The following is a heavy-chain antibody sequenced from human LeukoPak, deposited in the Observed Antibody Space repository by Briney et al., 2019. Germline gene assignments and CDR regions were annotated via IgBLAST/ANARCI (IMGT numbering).Heavy chain of an antibody. Sequence: GGSLRLSCAASGFTFRDYYMSWVRQAPGKGLEWVSFISSSSHDSHANYAESVRGRFGISRDDGQNSLYLQMNSLRAEDTALYYCATLRDYAWTHWGQGTLVTVSS. V-gene: IGHV3-11*06. J-gene: IGHJ4*02. CDR1: GFTFRDYY. CDR2: ISSSSHDSHA. D-gene: IGHD4-17*01. CDR3: ATLRDYAWTH.